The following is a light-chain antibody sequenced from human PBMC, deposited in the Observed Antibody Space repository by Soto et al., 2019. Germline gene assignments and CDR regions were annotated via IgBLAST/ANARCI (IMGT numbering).Light chain of an antibody. Sequence: DIQMTQSPSSLSASVGDRVTITSLASQSISTYLNWYQQKPGKAPKLLIYAASSLQSGTPSRFSGSGSGTDFTLTISTLQPEDFATYYCQQSYSTPWTFGQGTKVDIK. V-gene: IGKV1-39*01. CDR3: QQSYSTPWT. CDR1: QSISTY. J-gene: IGKJ1*01. CDR2: AAS.